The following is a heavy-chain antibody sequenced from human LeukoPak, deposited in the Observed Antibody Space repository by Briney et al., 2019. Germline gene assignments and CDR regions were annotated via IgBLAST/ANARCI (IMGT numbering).Heavy chain of an antibody. J-gene: IGHJ4*02. CDR2: IIPIFGTA. CDR1: GGTFSSYA. V-gene: IGHV1-69*13. D-gene: IGHD2-21*01. CDR3: ARGVVIAPQTFDY. Sequence: SVKVSCKASGGTFSSYAISWVRQAPGQGLEWMGGIIPIFGTANYAQKFQGRVTITADESTSTAYMELSSLRSEDTAVYYCARGVVIAPQTFDYWGKGTLVTVSS.